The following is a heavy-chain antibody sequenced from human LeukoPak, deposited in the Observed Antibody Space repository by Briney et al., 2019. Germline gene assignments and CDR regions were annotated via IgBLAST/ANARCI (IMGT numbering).Heavy chain of an antibody. V-gene: IGHV1-2*04. CDR2: INPNSGGT. D-gene: IGHD3-9*01. Sequence: ASVKVSCKASGYTFTGYYMHWVRQAPGQGLEWMGWINPNSGGTNYAQKFQGWVTMTRDTSISTAYMKLSRLRSDDTAVYYCARSQGTIYDILTKEGAFDIWGQGTMVTVSS. CDR1: GYTFTGYY. CDR3: ARSQGTIYDILTKEGAFDI. J-gene: IGHJ3*02.